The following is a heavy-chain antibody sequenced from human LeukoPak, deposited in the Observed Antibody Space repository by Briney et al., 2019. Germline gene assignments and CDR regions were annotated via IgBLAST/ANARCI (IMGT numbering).Heavy chain of an antibody. CDR2: IYTSGST. Sequence: PSETLSLTCPVSGGSISSYYWSWIRQPAGKGLEWIGRIYTSGSTNYNPSLKSRVTMSVDTSKNQFSLKLSSVTAADTAVYYCAGRRITGTTYYFDYWGQGTLVTVSS. V-gene: IGHV4-4*07. CDR1: GGSISSYY. CDR3: AGRRITGTTYYFDY. J-gene: IGHJ4*02. D-gene: IGHD1-20*01.